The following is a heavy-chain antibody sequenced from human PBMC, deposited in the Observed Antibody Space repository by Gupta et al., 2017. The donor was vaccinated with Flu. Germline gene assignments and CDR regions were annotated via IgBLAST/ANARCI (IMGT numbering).Heavy chain of an antibody. D-gene: IGHD3-22*01. J-gene: IGHJ4*02. Sequence: QVQLQESGPGLVKPSETLSLTCTVPGGSINGDYCGWIRQPPGKGLEWIGYIYYSGRTKYNPSLKSRVAMSVDTSQNHFSLKMNSVTAADTAVYYCARYDSGGYSLEYWGQGTLVTVSS. CDR1: GGSINGDY. CDR3: ARYDSGGYSLEY. V-gene: IGHV4-59*13. CDR2: IYYSGRT.